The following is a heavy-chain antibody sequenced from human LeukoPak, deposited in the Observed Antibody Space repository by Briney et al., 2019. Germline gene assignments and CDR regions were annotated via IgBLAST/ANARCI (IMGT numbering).Heavy chain of an antibody. V-gene: IGHV3-48*01. J-gene: IGHJ4*02. CDR3: ARVTVEMDHDL. CDR1: GLTFSSYS. Sequence: GGSLRLSCAASGLTFSSYSMSWVRQAPGKGLEWVSYITSSGGTMYYADSVRGRFTISRDNAKNSLYLQMTSLRGEDTGVYYCARVTVEMDHDLWGQGTLVTVSS. D-gene: IGHD5-24*01. CDR2: ITSSGGTM.